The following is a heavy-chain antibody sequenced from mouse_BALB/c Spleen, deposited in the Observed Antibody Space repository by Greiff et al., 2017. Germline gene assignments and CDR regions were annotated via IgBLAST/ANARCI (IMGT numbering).Heavy chain of an antibody. Sequence: EVQLVESGGDLVKPGGSLKLSCAASGFTFSSYGMSWVRQTPDKRLEWVATISSGGSYTYYPDSVKGRFTISRDNAKNTLYLQMSSLKSEDTAMYYCARLDYDYDSAYWGQGTLVTVSA. J-gene: IGHJ3*01. CDR1: GFTFSSYG. CDR2: ISSGGSYT. D-gene: IGHD2-4*01. V-gene: IGHV5-6*01. CDR3: ARLDYDYDSAY.